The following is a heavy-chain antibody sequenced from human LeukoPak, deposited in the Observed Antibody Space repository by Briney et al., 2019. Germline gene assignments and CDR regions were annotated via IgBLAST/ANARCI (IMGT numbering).Heavy chain of an antibody. CDR3: AKVLHIRDLGIDY. Sequence: GGSLRLSCAASGFTFSSYEMNWVRQAPGKGLEWVSYISSSGSTIYYADSVKGRFTISRDNAKNSLYLQMNSLRAEDTAVYYCAKVLHIRDLGIDYWGQGTLVTVSS. CDR1: GFTFSSYE. D-gene: IGHD2-21*01. V-gene: IGHV3-48*03. J-gene: IGHJ4*02. CDR2: ISSSGSTI.